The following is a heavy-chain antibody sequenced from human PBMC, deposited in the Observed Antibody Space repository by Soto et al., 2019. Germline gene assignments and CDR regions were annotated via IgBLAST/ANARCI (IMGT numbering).Heavy chain of an antibody. J-gene: IGHJ4*02. D-gene: IGHD5-12*01. CDR2: ISSSSGTT. Sequence: PGGSLRLSCAASGFTFSSYAMSWVRQAPGKGLEWVSAISSSSGTTYYADSVKGRFTISRDNAKNTLYLQMNSLRAEDTAMYYCAHSGYNSPIAYWGQGTLVTVSS. CDR1: GFTFSSYA. CDR3: AHSGYNSPIAY. V-gene: IGHV3-23*01.